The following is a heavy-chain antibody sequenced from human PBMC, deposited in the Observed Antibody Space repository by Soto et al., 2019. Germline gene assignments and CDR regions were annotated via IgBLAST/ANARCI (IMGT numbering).Heavy chain of an antibody. V-gene: IGHV4-30-4*08. CDR1: GGSVSSNSYS. J-gene: IGHJ4*02. CDR2: IYYSGST. CDR3: ARWWFGEFFEY. D-gene: IGHD3-10*01. Sequence: SETLSLTCTVSGGSVSSNSYSWGWIRQSPGKGLEWIGFIYYSGSTYYNPSLKSRVTISVDTSKNQFSLKLSSVTAADTAVYYCARWWFGEFFEYWGQGTLVTVSS.